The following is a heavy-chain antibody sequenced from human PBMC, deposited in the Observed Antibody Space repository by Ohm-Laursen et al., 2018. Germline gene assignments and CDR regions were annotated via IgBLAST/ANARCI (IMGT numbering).Heavy chain of an antibody. D-gene: IGHD2-15*01. J-gene: IGHJ4*02. Sequence: SLRLSCAASGFTFDDYAMHWVRQAPGKGLEWVSGIRWNSGSIGYADSVKGRFTISRDNARNSLYLQMNSLRAKDTALYYCTKAYGVRVEAAIASFDFWGQGTLVTVSS. CDR1: GFTFDDYA. V-gene: IGHV3-9*01. CDR3: TKAYGVRVEAAIASFDF. CDR2: IRWNSGSI.